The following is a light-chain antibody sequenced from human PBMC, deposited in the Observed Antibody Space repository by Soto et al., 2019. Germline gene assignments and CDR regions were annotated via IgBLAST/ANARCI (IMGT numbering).Light chain of an antibody. CDR3: QQYNNWTIT. CDR1: QRVSSN. CDR2: GAY. V-gene: IGKV3-15*01. Sequence: EIVMTQSPATLSVSPVERATLSCRASQRVSSNLAWYQQKPGQAPRLLIYGAYTRATGIPARFSGSGSGTELNLTISRLQSADFAVYYCQQYNNWTITFGQGTRLEIK. J-gene: IGKJ5*01.